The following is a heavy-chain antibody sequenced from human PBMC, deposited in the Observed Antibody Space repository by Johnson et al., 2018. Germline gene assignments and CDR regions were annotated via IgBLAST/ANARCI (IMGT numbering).Heavy chain of an antibody. CDR1: GFTFSSYW. Sequence: QVQLVESGGGLVQPGGSLRLSCAASGFTFSSYWMRWVRQAPGKGLEWVAVIWYDGSNKYYTDSVKGRFIISRDNSKNTLYLQMNSLRADDTAVYYCAKDHPPTYDWNYGDAFDIWGQGTLVTVSS. CDR3: AKDHPPTYDWNYGDAFDI. D-gene: IGHD1-7*01. J-gene: IGHJ3*02. CDR2: IWYDGSNK. V-gene: IGHV3-30*02.